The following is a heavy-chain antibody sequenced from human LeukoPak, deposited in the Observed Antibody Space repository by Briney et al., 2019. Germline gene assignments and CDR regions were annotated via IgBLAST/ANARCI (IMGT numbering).Heavy chain of an antibody. CDR1: GFTFSDYY. V-gene: IGHV3-11*01. CDR2: ISHSGRTM. D-gene: IGHD5-18*01. CDR3: ARVGIQLWFDY. J-gene: IGHJ5*01. Sequence: GGSLRLSCAASGFTFSDYYMSWIRQAPGKGLEWVSYISHSGRTMYYADSVKGRFTISRDNAKNSLYLQMNSLRAEDTAVYYCARVGIQLWFDYWGQGTLVTVSS.